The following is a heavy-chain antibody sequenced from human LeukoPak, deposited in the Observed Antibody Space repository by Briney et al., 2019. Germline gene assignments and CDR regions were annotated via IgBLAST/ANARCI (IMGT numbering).Heavy chain of an antibody. V-gene: IGHV3-21*01. CDR2: ISSSSSYI. CDR3: ATIPLGGWELPKH. D-gene: IGHD1-26*01. CDR1: GFTFSSYS. J-gene: IGHJ4*02. Sequence: KPGGSLRLSCAASGFTFSSYSMNWVRQAPGKGLEWVSSISSSSSYIYYADSVKGRFTISRDNAKNSLYLQMNSLRAEDTAVYYCATIPLGGWELPKHWGQGTLVTVSS.